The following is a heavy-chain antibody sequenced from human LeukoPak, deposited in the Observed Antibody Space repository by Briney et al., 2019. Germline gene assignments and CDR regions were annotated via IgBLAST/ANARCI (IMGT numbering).Heavy chain of an antibody. J-gene: IGHJ5*02. CDR2: INHSGST. CDR1: GGSISSYY. CDR3: ARSEGRKISMIRAVSNWFDP. V-gene: IGHV4-34*01. D-gene: IGHD3-10*01. Sequence: SETLSLTCTVSGGSISSYYWSWIRQPPGKGLEWIGEINHSGSTNYNPSLKSRVTISVDTSENHFSLRLSSVTAGDTAVYYCARSEGRKISMIRAVSNWFDPWGQGTLVTVSS.